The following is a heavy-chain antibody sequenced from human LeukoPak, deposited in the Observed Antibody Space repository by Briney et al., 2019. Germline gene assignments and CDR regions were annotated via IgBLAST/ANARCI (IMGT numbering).Heavy chain of an antibody. V-gene: IGHV3-23*01. J-gene: IGHJ4*02. CDR3: AREPSSGSVSSWYPLDY. D-gene: IGHD6-13*01. CDR2: INNDGDST. Sequence: GGSLRLSCAASGFSFKSYAMSWVRQAPGKGLEWVSAINNDGDSTYSADSVKGRFTVSRDNSKNTLYLQMNSLRVEDTAVYYCAREPSSGSVSSWYPLDYWGQGTLVTVSS. CDR1: GFSFKSYA.